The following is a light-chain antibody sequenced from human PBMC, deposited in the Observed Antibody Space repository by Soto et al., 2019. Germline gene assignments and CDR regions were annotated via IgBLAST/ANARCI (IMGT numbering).Light chain of an antibody. CDR1: QSISSW. Sequence: IHMTQSTSTLSASVEDRVTITCLASQSISSWLAWYQQKPGKAPKLLIYDAYSLESGTPSRFRGRRSGTEFTLTIASVKTEDFANYYCQQYNGYSTWTFGQGTKVDIK. V-gene: IGKV1-5*01. CDR3: QQYNGYSTWT. CDR2: DAY. J-gene: IGKJ1*01.